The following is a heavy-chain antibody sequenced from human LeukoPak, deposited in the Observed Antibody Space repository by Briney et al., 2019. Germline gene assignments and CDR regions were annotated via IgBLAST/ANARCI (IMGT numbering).Heavy chain of an antibody. CDR1: GGSISSSSYY. CDR2: IYYSGST. V-gene: IGHV4-39*01. Sequence: SETLSLTCTVSGGSISSSSYYWGWIRQPPGKGLEWIGSIYYSGSTYYNPSLKSRVTISVDTSKNQFSLKLSSVTAADTAVYYRARQDYDFWSGSYYMDVWGKGTTVTVSS. J-gene: IGHJ6*03. D-gene: IGHD3-3*01. CDR3: ARQDYDFWSGSYYMDV.